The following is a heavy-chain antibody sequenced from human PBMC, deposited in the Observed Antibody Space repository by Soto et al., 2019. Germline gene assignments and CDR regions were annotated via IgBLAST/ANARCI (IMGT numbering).Heavy chain of an antibody. J-gene: IGHJ6*02. CDR2: INPSGGST. D-gene: IGHD3-10*01. CDR1: GSTFTSYY. V-gene: IGHV1-46*03. Sequence: GASVKVSCKASGSTFTSYYMHWVRQAPGQGLEWMGIINPSGGSTSYAQKFQGRVTMTRDTSTSTVYMELGSLRSEDTAVYYCARRVFLGGGLLWGHHHHYYGMDVWGQGTTVTVSS. CDR3: ARRVFLGGGLLWGHHHHYYGMDV.